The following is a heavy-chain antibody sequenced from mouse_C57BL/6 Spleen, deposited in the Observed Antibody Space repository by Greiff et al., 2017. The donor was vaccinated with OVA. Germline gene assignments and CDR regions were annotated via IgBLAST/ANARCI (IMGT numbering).Heavy chain of an antibody. J-gene: IGHJ4*01. CDR1: GFTFSDYG. V-gene: IGHV5-17*01. D-gene: IGHD1-1*01. CDR3: ARPSTVVVPYAMDY. Sequence: DVKLVESGGGLVKPGGSLKLSCAASGFTFSDYGMHWVRQAPEKGLEWVAYISSGSSTIYYADTVKGRFTISRDNAKNTLFLQMTSLRSEDTAMYYCARPSTVVVPYAMDYWGQGTSVTVSS. CDR2: ISSGSSTI.